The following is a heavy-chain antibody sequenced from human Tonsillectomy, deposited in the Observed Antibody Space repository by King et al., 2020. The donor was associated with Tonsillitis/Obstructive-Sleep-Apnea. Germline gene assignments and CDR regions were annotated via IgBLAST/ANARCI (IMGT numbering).Heavy chain of an antibody. CDR2: INWNGGGT. CDR1: GFTFDGYG. J-gene: IGHJ6*03. V-gene: IGHV3-20*01. Sequence: VQLVESGGGVVRPGGSLRLSCAASGFTFDGYGMSWVRQAPGKGLEWVSAINWNGGGTGYADSVKGRFSISRDNAKKLVYLQMNSLRAEDTALYHCAGSGGYYDYYFIDVWRKGTAVTVSS. D-gene: IGHD3-22*01. CDR3: AGSGGYYDYYFIDV.